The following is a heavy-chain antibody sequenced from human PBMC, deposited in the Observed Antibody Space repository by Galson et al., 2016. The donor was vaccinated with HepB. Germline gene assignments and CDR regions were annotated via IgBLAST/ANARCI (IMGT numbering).Heavy chain of an antibody. CDR2: ISDSGST. V-gene: IGHV4-31*03. J-gene: IGHJ5*02. CDR1: GGSISSGGYY. D-gene: IGHD3-10*01. Sequence: TLSLTCTVSGGSISSGGYYWTWIRQRPGKGLEWIGYISDSGSTYYSPSLESRVIISVDTSKTQFSLKLTSVTAADTAVYYCARLYGSGTYYRPSYNWFDPWGQGTRVTVSS. CDR3: ARLYGSGTYYRPSYNWFDP.